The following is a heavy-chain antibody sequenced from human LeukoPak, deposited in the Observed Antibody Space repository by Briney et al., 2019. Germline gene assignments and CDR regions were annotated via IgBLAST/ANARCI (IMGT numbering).Heavy chain of an antibody. D-gene: IGHD1-26*01. CDR3: ARGLGELLSGYYFDY. Sequence: ASVKVSCKASGGTFSSYGISWVRQAPGQGLEWMGWISAYNGNTNYAQKLQGRVTMTTDTSTSTAYMELRSLRSDDTAVYYCARGLGELLSGYYFDYWGQGTLVTVSS. CDR2: ISAYNGNT. J-gene: IGHJ4*02. V-gene: IGHV1-18*01. CDR1: GGTFSSYG.